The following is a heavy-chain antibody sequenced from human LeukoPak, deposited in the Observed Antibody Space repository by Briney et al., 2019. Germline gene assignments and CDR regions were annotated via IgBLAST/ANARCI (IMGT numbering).Heavy chain of an antibody. CDR3: ARAVAMTGAFRDNWFDP. CDR1: GLTVSSNY. CDR2: IHTGGDT. Sequence: GGSLRLSCAASGLTVSSNYMTWVRQAPGKGLEWVAVIHTGGDTYYPDSVQGRFTISRDSSKNTLSLLMDSLRAEDTAVYYCARAVAMTGAFRDNWFDPWGQGALVTVSS. V-gene: IGHV3-53*05. J-gene: IGHJ5*02. D-gene: IGHD6-19*01.